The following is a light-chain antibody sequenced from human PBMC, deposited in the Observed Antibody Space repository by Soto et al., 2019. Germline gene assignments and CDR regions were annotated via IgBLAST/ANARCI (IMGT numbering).Light chain of an antibody. CDR1: SSNIGASYA. V-gene: IGLV1-40*01. CDR3: QSYDSSLSGSV. Sequence: QSVLTQPPSVSGAPGQRVTISCTGSSSNIGASYAVHWYQQLPGTAPKLLIYGNSNRPSGVPDRFSGSKSGTSASLAITGLQAEDEADYYCQSYDSSLSGSVFGGGTKLNVL. J-gene: IGLJ3*02. CDR2: GNS.